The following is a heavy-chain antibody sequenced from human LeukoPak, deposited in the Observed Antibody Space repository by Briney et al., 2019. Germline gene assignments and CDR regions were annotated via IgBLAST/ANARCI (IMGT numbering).Heavy chain of an antibody. D-gene: IGHD5-18*01. V-gene: IGHV4-39*01. CDR1: GGSISSSSYY. CDR2: IYYSGST. J-gene: IGHJ4*02. CDR3: ARNLDTAMVTMDHFDY. Sequence: SETLSLTCTVSGGSISSSSYYWGWIRQPPGKGLEWIGSIYYSGSTYYNPSLKSRVTISVDTSKNQFSLKLSSVTAADTAVYYCARNLDTAMVTMDHFDYWGQGTLVTVSS.